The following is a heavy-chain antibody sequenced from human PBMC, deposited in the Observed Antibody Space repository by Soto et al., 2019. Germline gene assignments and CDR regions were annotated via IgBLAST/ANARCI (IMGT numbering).Heavy chain of an antibody. D-gene: IGHD6-13*01. CDR2: ISAYNGNT. J-gene: IGHJ4*02. CDR1: GYTFTSYV. V-gene: IGHV1-18*01. Sequence: ASVKVSCKASGYTFTSYVISWVRQAPGQGLEWMGWISAYNGNTNYAQKLQGRVTMTTDTSTSTAYMELRSLRSDDTAVYYCARDLKAQIAAAGTRPLMYWGQGTLVTVSS. CDR3: ARDLKAQIAAAGTRPLMY.